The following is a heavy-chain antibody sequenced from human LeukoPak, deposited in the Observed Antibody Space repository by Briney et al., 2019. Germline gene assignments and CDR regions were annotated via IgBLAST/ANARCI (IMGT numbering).Heavy chain of an antibody. CDR1: GFTFSDSY. Sequence: PGGSLRLSCAASGFTFSDSYMTWIRQAPGKGLEWVSYISHTGTSMFYGDSVKGRFTISRDNVKNSLYLQMNSLRAEDTAVYYCARDSKYFDHYYYYYMDVWGKGPRSPSP. J-gene: IGHJ6*03. CDR2: ISHTGTSM. V-gene: IGHV3-11*04. D-gene: IGHD3-9*01. CDR3: ARDSKYFDHYYYYYMDV.